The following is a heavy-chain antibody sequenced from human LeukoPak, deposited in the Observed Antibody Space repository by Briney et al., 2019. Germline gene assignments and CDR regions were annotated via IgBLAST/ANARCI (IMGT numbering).Heavy chain of an antibody. CDR3: ARDKYSSGWTNFDY. Sequence: APVKVSCKASGYTFTGYYMHWVRQAPGQGLEWMGWINPNSGGTNYVQKFQGRVTMTRDTSISTAYMELSRLRSDDTAVYYCARDKYSSGWTNFDYWGQGTLVTVSS. CDR2: INPNSGGT. D-gene: IGHD6-19*01. J-gene: IGHJ4*02. CDR1: GYTFTGYY. V-gene: IGHV1-2*02.